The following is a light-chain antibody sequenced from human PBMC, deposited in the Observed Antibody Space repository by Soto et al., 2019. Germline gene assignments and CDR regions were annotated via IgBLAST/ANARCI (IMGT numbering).Light chain of an antibody. V-gene: IGKV1-13*02. J-gene: IGKJ4*01. CDR3: QQFNATPLT. CDR1: QGIGTA. Sequence: IQLTQSPSTLSASVGDRVTITCRASQGIGTALAWYHQRPGNSPDLLVYDASTLQSVVPSRFSGSESETDFSLTISGLQPEDFGHYYCQQFNATPLTVGGGTRVEIK. CDR2: DAS.